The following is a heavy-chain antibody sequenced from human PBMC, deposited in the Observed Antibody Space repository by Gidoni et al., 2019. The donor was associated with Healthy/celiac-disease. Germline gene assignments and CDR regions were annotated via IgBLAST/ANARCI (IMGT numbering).Heavy chain of an antibody. CDR3: SLGPRLDYFDY. J-gene: IGHJ4*02. V-gene: IGHV4-39*01. CDR1: GGSISSSSYY. Sequence: QLQLQASGPGLVKPSETLSLTCTVSGGSISSSSYYWGWIRQPPGKGLEWIGSIYYSGSTYYNPSLKSRVTISVDTSKNQFSLKLSSVTAADTAVYYCSLGPRLDYFDYWGQGTLVTVSS. CDR2: IYYSGST. D-gene: IGHD7-27*01.